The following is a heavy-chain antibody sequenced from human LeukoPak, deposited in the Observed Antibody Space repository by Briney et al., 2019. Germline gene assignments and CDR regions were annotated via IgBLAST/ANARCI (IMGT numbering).Heavy chain of an antibody. CDR3: ARAPISNREIEVGPHFDY. CDR1: GDSVSSNSAA. CDR2: TYYRSKWYN. V-gene: IGHV6-1*01. Sequence: SQTLSLTCAISGDSVSSNSAAWNWIRQSPSRGLEWLGRTYYRSKWYNDYAVSVKSRITINPDTSKNQFSLQLNSVTPEDTAVYYCARAPISNREIEVGPHFDYWGQGTLVTVSS. D-gene: IGHD2-15*01. J-gene: IGHJ4*02.